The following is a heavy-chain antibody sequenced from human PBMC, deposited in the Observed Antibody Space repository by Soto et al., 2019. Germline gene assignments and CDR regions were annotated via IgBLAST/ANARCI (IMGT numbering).Heavy chain of an antibody. CDR3: AKVFYYYDSSGYYYFDY. CDR1: GFTFSSYA. V-gene: IGHV3-23*01. D-gene: IGHD3-22*01. J-gene: IGHJ4*02. CDR2: ISGSGSTI. Sequence: GGSLRLSCAASGFTFSSYAVSWVRQAPGKGPEWISSISGSGSTIYYADSVKGRFTISRDNSKNTLYLQMSSLRAEDTAVYYCAKVFYYYDSSGYYYFDYWGQGTLVTVSS.